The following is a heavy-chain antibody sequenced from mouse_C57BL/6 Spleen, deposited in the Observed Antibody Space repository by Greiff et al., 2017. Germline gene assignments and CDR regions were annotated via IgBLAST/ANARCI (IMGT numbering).Heavy chain of an antibody. CDR1: GYSITSGYD. Sequence: EVKLMESGPGMVKPSQSLSLTCTVTGYSITSGYDWHWIRHFPGNKLEWMGYISYSGSTNYNPSLKSRISITHDTSKNHFFLKLNSVTTEDTATYYCARGNYGSSYWYFDVWGTGTTVTVSS. V-gene: IGHV3-1*01. CDR2: ISYSGST. J-gene: IGHJ1*03. D-gene: IGHD1-1*01. CDR3: ARGNYGSSYWYFDV.